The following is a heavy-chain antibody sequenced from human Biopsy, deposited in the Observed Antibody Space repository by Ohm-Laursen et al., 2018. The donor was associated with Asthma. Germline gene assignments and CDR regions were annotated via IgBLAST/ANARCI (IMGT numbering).Heavy chain of an antibody. CDR3: ARTYYDFLTGQVNDALAM. V-gene: IGHV1-3*01. J-gene: IGHJ3*02. Sequence: ASVKVSCKASGYTFINYAIHWVRQAPGQRLEWMGWINAGNGNTKYSEKFQGRVTITRDTSASTAYMDLSSLRSEDTTVYYCARTYYDFLTGQVNDALAMWGQGTVVTVSS. CDR2: INAGNGNT. CDR1: GYTFINYA. D-gene: IGHD3-9*01.